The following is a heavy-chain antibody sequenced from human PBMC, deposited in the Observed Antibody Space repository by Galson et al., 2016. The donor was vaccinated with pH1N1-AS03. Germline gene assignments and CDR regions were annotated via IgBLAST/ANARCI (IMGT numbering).Heavy chain of an antibody. CDR1: GFTFSSYA. V-gene: IGHV3-64*01. J-gene: IGHJ4*02. CDR2: ISGNGFST. Sequence: SLRLSCAASGFTFSSYAMFWVRQAPGKGLEYVSAISGNGFSTYYASSVKDRFTISRDNSKNTLFLQMGSLRPEDMAVYYCARGPFSYSNYWFPPPDYWGQGTLVTVSS. CDR3: ARGPFSYSNYWFPPPDY. D-gene: IGHD6-13*01.